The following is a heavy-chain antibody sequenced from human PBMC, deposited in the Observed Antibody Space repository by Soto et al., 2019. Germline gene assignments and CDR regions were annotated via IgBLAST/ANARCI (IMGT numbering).Heavy chain of an antibody. CDR3: ARDLQSGWSYGMDV. J-gene: IGHJ6*02. V-gene: IGHV3-30-3*01. CDR1: GFTYSTYT. D-gene: IGHD6-19*01. Sequence: GGSLRLSCAASGFTYSTYTMHWVRQAPGKGLEWVAVISYDGNNKFYADSVKGRFTISRDNSKNTLYLQMNSLRAEDTAVYYCARDLQSGWSYGMDVWGQGTTVTVSS. CDR2: ISYDGNNK.